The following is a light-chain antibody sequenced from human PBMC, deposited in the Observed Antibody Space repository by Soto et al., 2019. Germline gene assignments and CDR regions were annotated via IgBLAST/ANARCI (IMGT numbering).Light chain of an antibody. V-gene: IGLV3-21*04. CDR3: QVWHSSTDHVI. J-gene: IGLJ2*01. Sequence: SYELTQPPSASVAPGQTARITCEGTDIGSKRVHWYQQKPGQAPVVVIYYDNNRPSGTPERFSGSNSGNTATLTISRVEAGDEADYYCQVWHSSTDHVIFGGGTKVTVL. CDR2: YDN. CDR1: DIGSKR.